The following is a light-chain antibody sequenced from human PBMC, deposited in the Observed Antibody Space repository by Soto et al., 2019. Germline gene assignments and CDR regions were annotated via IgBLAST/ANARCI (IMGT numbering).Light chain of an antibody. J-gene: IGKJ1*01. CDR3: PQYNNWPPWT. V-gene: IGKV3-15*01. Sequence: ILMTQSPATLSVSPGERATLSCRASQSVSNNLAWYQQKPGQAPRLLIYDASTRATGIPARFSGSGSGTESTLTISGLQSEDFAVYYCPQYNNWPPWTFGQGTKVEIK. CDR1: QSVSNN. CDR2: DAS.